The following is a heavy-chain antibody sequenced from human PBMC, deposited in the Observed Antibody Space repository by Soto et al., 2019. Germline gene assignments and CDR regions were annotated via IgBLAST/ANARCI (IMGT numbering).Heavy chain of an antibody. CDR1: GYSLSSGKY. CDR3: ARDSPYYYDSSAWFDP. V-gene: IGHV4-38-2*02. Sequence: WETLALTCAVSGYSLSSGKYWGCIRQPPGKGLEWIGSIYHSGGTYYNLSLKSRVTISVDTSKNQFSLKLSSVTAADTAVYYCARDSPYYYDSSAWFDPWGQGTLVTVSS. D-gene: IGHD3-22*01. J-gene: IGHJ5*02. CDR2: IYHSGGT.